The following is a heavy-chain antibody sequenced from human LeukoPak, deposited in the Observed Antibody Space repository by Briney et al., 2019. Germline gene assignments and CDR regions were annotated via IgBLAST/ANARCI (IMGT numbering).Heavy chain of an antibody. CDR2: IKQDGSEK. CDR1: GFTFSSYW. CDR3: ARSYYYYGMDV. J-gene: IGHJ6*02. Sequence: PGGSLRLSCAASGFTFSSYWMSWVRQAPGKGLEWVANIKQDGSEKFYVDSVKGRFTISRDNAKNSLYLQMNSLRAEVTAVYYCARSYYYYGMDVWGQGTTVTVSS. V-gene: IGHV3-7*03.